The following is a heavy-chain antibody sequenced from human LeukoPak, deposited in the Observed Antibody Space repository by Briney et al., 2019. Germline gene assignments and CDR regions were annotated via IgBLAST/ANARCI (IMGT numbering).Heavy chain of an antibody. CDR2: INPNSGGT. V-gene: IGHV1-2*02. CDR3: ARDKPDIVVVPAAMDY. D-gene: IGHD2-2*01. Sequence: ASVKVSCKASRCTFTGYYMHWVRQAPGQGLEWMGWINPNSGGTNYAQKFQGRVTMTRDTSISTAYMELSRPRSDDTAVYYCARDKPDIVVVPAAMDYWGQGTLVTVSS. J-gene: IGHJ4*02. CDR1: RCTFTGYY.